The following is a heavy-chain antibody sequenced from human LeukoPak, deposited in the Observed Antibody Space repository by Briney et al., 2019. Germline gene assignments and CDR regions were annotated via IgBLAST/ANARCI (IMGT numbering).Heavy chain of an antibody. CDR1: GFTFSSYW. D-gene: IGHD3-9*01. CDR3: ARGATGYSMGY. Sequence: PGGSLRPSCAASGFTFSSYWMSWVRQAPGKGLEWLSYISTSSSTMYYADSVKGRFTLSRDNAKNSLYLQMNSLRAEDTAVYYCARGATGYSMGYWGQGTLVTVSS. J-gene: IGHJ4*02. V-gene: IGHV3-48*01. CDR2: ISTSSSTM.